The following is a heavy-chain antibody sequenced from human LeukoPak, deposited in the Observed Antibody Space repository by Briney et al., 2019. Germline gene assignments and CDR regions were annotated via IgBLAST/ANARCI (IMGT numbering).Heavy chain of an antibody. CDR2: ICYDGSNK. D-gene: IGHD6-19*01. CDR1: GYTFTGYY. J-gene: IGHJ4*02. Sequence: SFKASGYTFTGYYMHWVRQAPGKGLEWVAAICYDGSNKYYADSVKGRFTISRDNSKNTLYLQMNSLRAEDTAVYYCARIQYSSGWGAFDYWGQGTLVTVSS. V-gene: IGHV3-33*01. CDR3: ARIQYSSGWGAFDY.